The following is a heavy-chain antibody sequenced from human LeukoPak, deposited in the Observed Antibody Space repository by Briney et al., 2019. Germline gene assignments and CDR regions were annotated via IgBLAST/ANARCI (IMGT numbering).Heavy chain of an antibody. CDR3: AELGITMIGGV. D-gene: IGHD3-10*02. V-gene: IGHV3-21*01. J-gene: IGHJ6*04. CDR1: EATFSTYT. Sequence: GGSLRLSCAASEATFSTYTMTWVRQAPGKGLEWVSSISGSGNYIYYADSLKGRFTISRDNAKNSLYLQMNSLRAEDTAVYYCAELGITMIGGVWGKGTTVTISS. CDR2: ISGSGNYI.